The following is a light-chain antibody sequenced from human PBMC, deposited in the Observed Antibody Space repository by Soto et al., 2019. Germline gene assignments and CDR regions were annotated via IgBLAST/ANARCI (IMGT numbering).Light chain of an antibody. CDR2: GAS. CDR1: QSVSSIY. Sequence: EIVLTQSPGTLSLSPGEGATLSCRASQSVSSIYLAWYQQKPGQAPRLIIHGASSRATGIPDRFSGSGSGTDFTLTISRLEPEDFAVYYCQQYGSSPRTFDQGTKVEIK. J-gene: IGKJ1*01. V-gene: IGKV3-20*01. CDR3: QQYGSSPRT.